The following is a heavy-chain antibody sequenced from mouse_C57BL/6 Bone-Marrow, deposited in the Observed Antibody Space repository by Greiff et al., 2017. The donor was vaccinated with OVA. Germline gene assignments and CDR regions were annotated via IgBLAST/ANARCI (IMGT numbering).Heavy chain of an antibody. CDR1: GFNIKDDY. J-gene: IGHJ4*01. V-gene: IGHV14-4*01. D-gene: IGHD5-5*01. CDR3: TTDLPLAMDY. CDR2: IDPENGDT. Sequence: EVQLQQPGAELVKPGASVKLSCTASGFNIKDDYMHWVKQRPEQGLEWIGWIDPENGDTEYASKFQGKATITADTSSNTAYLQLSSLTSEDTAVYYCTTDLPLAMDYWGQGTSVTVSS.